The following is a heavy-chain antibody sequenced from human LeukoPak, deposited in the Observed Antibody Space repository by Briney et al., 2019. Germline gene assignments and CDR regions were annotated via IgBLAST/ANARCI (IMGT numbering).Heavy chain of an antibody. Sequence: SVKVSCKASGVSFRDYTINWVRQAPGQGLEWMGAIIPISGTTNYAQRLQGRVTLTVDDSATTAFMEMSSLRSEDTAVYYCASRFTARQLVPADYYHMDVWGKGTTVFVSS. CDR2: IIPISGTT. V-gene: IGHV1-69*13. CDR1: GVSFRDYT. D-gene: IGHD6-13*01. J-gene: IGHJ6*03. CDR3: ASRFTARQLVPADYYHMDV.